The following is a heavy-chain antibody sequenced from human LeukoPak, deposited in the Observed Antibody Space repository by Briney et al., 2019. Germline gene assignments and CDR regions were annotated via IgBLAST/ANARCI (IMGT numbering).Heavy chain of an antibody. Sequence: ASVTVSCTASGYTFTGYYMHWVRQAPGQGLEWMGWINPNNGGTNYAQKFQGRVTMTRDTSISTAYMELSRLRSDDTAVYYCARTSDTSGYYLIWGQGSLVTVSS. CDR2: INPNNGGT. CDR3: ARTSDTSGYYLI. J-gene: IGHJ4*02. CDR1: GYTFTGYY. D-gene: IGHD3-22*01. V-gene: IGHV1-2*02.